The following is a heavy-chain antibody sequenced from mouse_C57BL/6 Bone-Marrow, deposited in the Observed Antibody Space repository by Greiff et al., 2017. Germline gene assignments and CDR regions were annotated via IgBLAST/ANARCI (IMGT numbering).Heavy chain of an antibody. CDR2: IYPRSGNT. Sequence: VQLQQSGAELARPGASVKLSCKASGYTFTSYGISWVKQRTGPGLEWIGEIYPRSGNTYYNEKFKGKATLTADKSSSTAYMELRSLTSEDSAVYFCAKDSSGYVWFAYWGQVTLVTVSA. V-gene: IGHV1-81*01. J-gene: IGHJ3*01. CDR3: AKDSSGYVWFAY. CDR1: GYTFTSYG. D-gene: IGHD3-2*02.